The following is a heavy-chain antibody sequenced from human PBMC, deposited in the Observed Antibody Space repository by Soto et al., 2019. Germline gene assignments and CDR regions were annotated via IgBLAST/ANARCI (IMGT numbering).Heavy chain of an antibody. CDR1: GSTSTTYS. CDR3: ARDQYYYGSSGYSPFDY. CDR2: IGSSGTTT. J-gene: IGHJ4*02. D-gene: IGHD3-22*01. V-gene: IGHV3-48*02. Sequence: GGSLRLSCAAFGSTSTTYSMNWFRQAPGKGLDGVSYIGSSGTTTYYADSVKGRFTISRDNAKNALYLKMNSLRDEDTAVYYCARDQYYYGSSGYSPFDYWGQGTLVTVSS.